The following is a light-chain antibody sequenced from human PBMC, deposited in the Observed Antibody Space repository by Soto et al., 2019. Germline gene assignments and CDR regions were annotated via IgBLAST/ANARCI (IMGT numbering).Light chain of an antibody. CDR2: AAS. J-gene: IGKJ4*01. Sequence: DIQMTQSPSSLSASVGDRVTITCRASQSISSYLNWYQQKPGKAPKLLIYAASSLQSGVPSRFSGSGSGTDFTLTISSLQPEDFATYDCQHSYSTPLTCGGGTKVEIK. CDR1: QSISSY. CDR3: QHSYSTPLT. V-gene: IGKV1-39*01.